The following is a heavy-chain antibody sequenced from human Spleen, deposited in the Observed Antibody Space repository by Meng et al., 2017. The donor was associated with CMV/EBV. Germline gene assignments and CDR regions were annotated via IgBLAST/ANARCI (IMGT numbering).Heavy chain of an antibody. CDR1: GFSFNIYA. V-gene: IGHV3-21*01. CDR2: ISSSSDYI. J-gene: IGHJ4*02. D-gene: IGHD2-15*01. CDR3: ARALQVRRRTQIPTAATP. Sequence: GESLKISCAASGFSFNIYAMNWVRQAPGKGLEWVSSISSSSDYIYYADSVKGRFTISRDNAKDSVYLQMDSLRREDTAVYYCARALQVRRRTQIPTAATPWGQGSLVTVSS.